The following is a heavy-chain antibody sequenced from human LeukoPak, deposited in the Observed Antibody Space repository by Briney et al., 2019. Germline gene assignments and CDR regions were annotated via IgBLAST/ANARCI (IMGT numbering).Heavy chain of an antibody. V-gene: IGHV7-4-1*02. CDR1: GYSFITYP. CDR2: INTNTGDA. J-gene: IGHJ4*02. CDR3: ARATGWNAEVTHY. D-gene: IGHD1-1*01. Sequence: ASVKLSCKASGYSFITYPINWVRQAPGQGLEWMGWINTNTGDARYAQGFTGRFDFSVDTSVSTAFLQISGLQAEDTAVYFCARATGWNAEVTHYWGQGTLVTVSS.